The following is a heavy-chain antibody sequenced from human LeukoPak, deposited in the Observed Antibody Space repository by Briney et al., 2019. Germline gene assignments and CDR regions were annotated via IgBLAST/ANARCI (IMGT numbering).Heavy chain of an antibody. Sequence: SETLSLTCAVYGGSFSGYYWSWIRQPPGKGLEWIGEINHSGSTNYNPSLKSRVTISVDTSKNQFSLELSSVTAADTAVYYCARGSGSYGFDPWGQGTLVTVSS. CDR2: INHSGST. V-gene: IGHV4-34*01. CDR1: GGSFSGYY. D-gene: IGHD1-26*01. J-gene: IGHJ5*02. CDR3: ARGSGSYGFDP.